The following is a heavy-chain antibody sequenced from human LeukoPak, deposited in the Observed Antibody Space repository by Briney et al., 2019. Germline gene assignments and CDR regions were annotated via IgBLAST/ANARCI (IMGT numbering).Heavy chain of an antibody. V-gene: IGHV3-33*01. CDR3: ARDVKKLVRPYNWFDP. CDR2: IWYDGSNK. CDR1: GFTFSSYG. D-gene: IGHD6-13*01. Sequence: GGSLRLSCAASGFTFSSYGMHWVRQAPGKGLEWLAFIWYDGSNKYYADSVKGRFTISRDNSKNTLYLQMNSLRAEDTAVYYCARDVKKLVRPYNWFDPWGQGTLVTVSS. J-gene: IGHJ5*02.